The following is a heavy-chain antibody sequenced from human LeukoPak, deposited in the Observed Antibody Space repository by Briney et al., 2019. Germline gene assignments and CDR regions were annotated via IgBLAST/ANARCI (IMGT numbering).Heavy chain of an antibody. CDR2: IYYSGST. Sequence: SETLSLTCTVSGGSISSYYWSWIRQPPGKGLEWIGYIYYSGSTNYNPSLKSRVSISVDTSKNQVSLRLNSVTPADTAVYYCARGLAGRASGAVYSDLWGRGALVTVSS. CDR3: ARGLAGRASGAVYSDL. J-gene: IGHJ2*01. CDR1: GGSISSYY. V-gene: IGHV4-59*01. D-gene: IGHD3-16*01.